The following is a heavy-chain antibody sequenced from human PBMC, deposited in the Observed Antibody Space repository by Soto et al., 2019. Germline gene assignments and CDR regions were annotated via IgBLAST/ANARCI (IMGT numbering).Heavy chain of an antibody. CDR2: IFFTGAT. Sequence: QVHLQESGPGLVKPSGTLSLICIVSGDSVTFVHHYWSWIRQPPGKGLEWIGHIFFTGATNYSPSLKSRVTMSVDSSKSQFSLNLTSVTAADSAIYYCARARPDSAGSSLGRRLDVWGQGTTVTVSS. J-gene: IGHJ6*02. D-gene: IGHD3-10*01. V-gene: IGHV4-61*01. CDR1: GDSVTFVHHY. CDR3: ARARPDSAGSSLGRRLDV.